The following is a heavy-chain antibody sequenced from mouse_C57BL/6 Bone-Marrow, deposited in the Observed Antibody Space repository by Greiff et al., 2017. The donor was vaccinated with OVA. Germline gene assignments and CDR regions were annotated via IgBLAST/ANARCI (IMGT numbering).Heavy chain of an antibody. J-gene: IGHJ4*01. D-gene: IGHD1-1*01. V-gene: IGHV5-17*01. CDR3: ANFYYYGPMDY. Sequence: EVQGVESGGGLVKPGGSLKLSCAASGFTFSDYGMHWVRQAPEKGLEWVAYISSGSSTIYYADTVKGRFTISRDNAKNTLFLQMTSLRSEDTAMYYCANFYYYGPMDYWGQGTSVTVSS. CDR1: GFTFSDYG. CDR2: ISSGSSTI.